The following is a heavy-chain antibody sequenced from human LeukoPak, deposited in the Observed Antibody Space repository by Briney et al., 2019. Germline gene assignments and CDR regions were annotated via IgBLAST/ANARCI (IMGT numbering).Heavy chain of an antibody. CDR3: ARLGDVEVNGGTLDY. CDR2: IFYRGES. J-gene: IGHJ4*02. Sequence: SETLSLTCTVSGGSISGNYYWGWLRQPPGKGPEWIGSIFYRGESNYNPSLKNRVSVSVDTSKNQFFLKLTSVTVADTAVYFCARLGDVEVNGGTLDYWGRGTLVTVSS. CDR1: GGSISGNYY. V-gene: IGHV4-39*01. D-gene: IGHD3-16*01.